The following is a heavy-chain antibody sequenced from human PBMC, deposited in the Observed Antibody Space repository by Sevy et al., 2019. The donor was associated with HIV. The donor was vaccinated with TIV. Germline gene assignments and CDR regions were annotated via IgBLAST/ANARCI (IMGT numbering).Heavy chain of an antibody. D-gene: IGHD3-3*01. CDR3: ARDSGDFWSGRPSGYFDY. CDR1: GFTFSSYW. Sequence: GGSLRLSCAASGFTFSSYWMNWVRQAPGKGLEWVANIKQDGSEKYYVASVKGRFTISRDKAKNAWYLQMNSLRAEVTAVYYWARDSGDFWSGRPSGYFDYWGQGTLVTVSS. J-gene: IGHJ4*02. CDR2: IKQDGSEK. V-gene: IGHV3-7*01.